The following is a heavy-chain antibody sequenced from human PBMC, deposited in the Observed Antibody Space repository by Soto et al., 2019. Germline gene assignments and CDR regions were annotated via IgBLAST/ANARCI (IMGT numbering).Heavy chain of an antibody. CDR1: GYNFTTYG. CDR2: ISARNGDT. Sequence: QVHLVQSGAEGRKPGASVKVSCKTSGYNFTTYGIIWVRQAPGQHLEWLGCISARNGDTNYAHGFQGRVTLTTDTSTSTAYMELKNLISDDTAFYFCARVLLLPNPAADFWGQGTLVTVSS. CDR3: ARVLLLPNPAADF. J-gene: IGHJ4*02. D-gene: IGHD2-21*01. V-gene: IGHV1-18*04.